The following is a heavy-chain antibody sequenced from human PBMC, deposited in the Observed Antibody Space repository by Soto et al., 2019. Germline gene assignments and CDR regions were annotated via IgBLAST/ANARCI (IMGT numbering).Heavy chain of an antibody. J-gene: IGHJ4*02. CDR2: IYYSGST. Sequence: SETLSLTCTVSGGSISSSSYYWGWIRQPPGKGLEWIGSIYYSGSTNYNPSLKSRVTISVDTSKNQFSLKLSSVTAADTAVYYCARHSAYDIFEPFDYWGQGTLVTVSS. CDR3: ARHSAYDIFEPFDY. D-gene: IGHD3-9*01. V-gene: IGHV4-39*01. CDR1: GGSISSSSYY.